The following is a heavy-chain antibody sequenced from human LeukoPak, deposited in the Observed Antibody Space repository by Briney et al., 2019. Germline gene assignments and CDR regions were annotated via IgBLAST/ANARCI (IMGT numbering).Heavy chain of an antibody. V-gene: IGHV5-51*01. CDR3: ARRPMDCSGGRCYSGNYFDS. CDR1: GYTFTNYW. J-gene: IGHJ4*02. CDR2: IYPADSDT. D-gene: IGHD2-15*01. Sequence: GESLKISCKGSGYTFTNYWIGWVRQMPGKGLEWMGIIYPADSDTRYTPSFQGQVTISADKSISTAYLQWSSLKASDTAMYYCARRPMDCSGGRCYSGNYFDSWGQGTLVTVSS.